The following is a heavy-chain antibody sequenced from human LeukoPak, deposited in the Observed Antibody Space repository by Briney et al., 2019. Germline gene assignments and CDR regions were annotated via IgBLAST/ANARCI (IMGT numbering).Heavy chain of an antibody. CDR1: GRSFSGYY. Sequence: SETLSLTCAVYGRSFSGYYWSWIRQPPGKGLEWIGEINHSGSTNHNPSLKSRVTISVDTSKNQFSLKLSSVTAADTAVYYCARGPLRRGMGNWGQGTLVTVSS. D-gene: IGHD7-27*01. J-gene: IGHJ4*02. CDR3: ARGPLRRGMGN. CDR2: INHSGST. V-gene: IGHV4-34*01.